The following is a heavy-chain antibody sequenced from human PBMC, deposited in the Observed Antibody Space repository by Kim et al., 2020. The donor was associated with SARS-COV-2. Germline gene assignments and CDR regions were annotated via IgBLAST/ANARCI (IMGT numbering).Heavy chain of an antibody. CDR3: AREEVYGSGSSTPYYYYGMDV. CDR1: GGTFSSYA. V-gene: IGHV1-69*13. Sequence: SVKVSCKASGGTFSSYAISWVRQAPGQGLEWMGGIIPIFGTANYAQKFQGRVTITADESTSTAYMELSSLRSEDTAVYYCAREEVYGSGSSTPYYYYGMDVWGQGTTVTVSS. D-gene: IGHD3-10*01. J-gene: IGHJ6*02. CDR2: IIPIFGTA.